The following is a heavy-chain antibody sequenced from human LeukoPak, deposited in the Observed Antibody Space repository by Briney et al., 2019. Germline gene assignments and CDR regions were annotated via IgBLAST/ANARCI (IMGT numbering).Heavy chain of an antibody. CDR1: GLTFSSYA. CDR3: ARTPRYFDWLLSNYFDY. Sequence: GGSLRLSCAASGLTFSSYAMSWVRQAPGKGLEWFSGISGSGGKTYYADSVKGRFTISRDNSKSTLYLQMNSLRAEDTAVYYCARTPRYFDWLLSNYFDYWGQGTLVTVSS. V-gene: IGHV3-23*01. CDR2: ISGSGGKT. J-gene: IGHJ4*02. D-gene: IGHD3-9*01.